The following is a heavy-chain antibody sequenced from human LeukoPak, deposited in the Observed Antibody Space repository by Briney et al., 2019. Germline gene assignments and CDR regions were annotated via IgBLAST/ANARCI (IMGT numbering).Heavy chain of an antibody. V-gene: IGHV1-69*13. CDR2: IIPIFGTA. D-gene: IGHD6-19*01. Sequence: SVTVSCKASGGTFSSYAISWVRQAPGQGLEWMGGIIPIFGTANYAQKFQGRVTITADESTSTAYMELSSLRSEDTAVYYCARSGSGQWLVDYWGQGTLVTVSS. CDR1: GGTFSSYA. J-gene: IGHJ4*02. CDR3: ARSGSGQWLVDY.